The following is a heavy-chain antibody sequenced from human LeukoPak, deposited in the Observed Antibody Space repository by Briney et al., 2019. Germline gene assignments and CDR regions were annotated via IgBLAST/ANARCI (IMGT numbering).Heavy chain of an antibody. CDR1: GFTFRSYW. D-gene: IGHD2-15*01. J-gene: IGHJ4*02. CDR3: ARDRGSYCSGGSCHFFDY. Sequence: GGSLRLSCATSGFTFRSYWMSWVRQAPGKGLEWVANIKQDGSEKYYVDSVKGRFTISRDNAKNSLYLQMNSLRAEDTAVYYCARDRGSYCSGGSCHFFDYWGQGTLVTASS. V-gene: IGHV3-7*01. CDR2: IKQDGSEK.